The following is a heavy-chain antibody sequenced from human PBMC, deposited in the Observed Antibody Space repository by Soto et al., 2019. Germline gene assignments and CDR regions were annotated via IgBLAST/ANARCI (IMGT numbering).Heavy chain of an antibody. CDR3: ARSPESGSGSYYNGPYYYYMDV. J-gene: IGHJ6*03. CDR1: GFTFSSYW. V-gene: IGHV3-7*03. Sequence: GGSLRLSCAASGFTFSSYWMSWVRQAPGKGLEWVANIKQDGSEIYYVDSVKGRFTISRDNAKNSLYLQMNSLRAEDTAVYYCARSPESGSGSYYNGPYYYYMDVWGKGTTVTVSS. CDR2: IKQDGSEI. D-gene: IGHD3-10*01.